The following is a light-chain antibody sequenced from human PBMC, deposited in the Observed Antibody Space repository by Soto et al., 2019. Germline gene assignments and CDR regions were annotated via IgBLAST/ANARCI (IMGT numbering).Light chain of an antibody. Sequence: QSALTQPPSASGTPGQTVTISCSGSRSNIGSNTVNWYQQLPGTSPKLLIYSNNQRPSGVPDRFSGSKSGTSASLAISGLQSEAEADYYCAAWDDSLNGYVFGTGTKVTVL. V-gene: IGLV1-44*01. CDR1: RSNIGSNT. J-gene: IGLJ1*01. CDR2: SNN. CDR3: AAWDDSLNGYV.